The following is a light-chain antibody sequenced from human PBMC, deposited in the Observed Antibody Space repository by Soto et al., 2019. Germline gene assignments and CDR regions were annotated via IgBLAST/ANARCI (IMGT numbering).Light chain of an antibody. CDR1: SSDVGGYNY. V-gene: IGLV2-11*01. CDR3: CSNAGSYTSGVCV. J-gene: IGLJ1*01. Sequence: QSVLTQPRSVSGSPGQSVTISCTGTSSDVGGYNYVSWYQQHPGKAPKLMIYDVSKRPSGVPDRFSGSKSGNTASLTISGLQAEDEADYYCCSNAGSYTSGVCVFGTGTKLTVL. CDR2: DVS.